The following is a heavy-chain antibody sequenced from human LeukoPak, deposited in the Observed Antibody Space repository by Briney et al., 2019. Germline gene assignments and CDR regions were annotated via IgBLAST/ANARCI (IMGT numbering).Heavy chain of an antibody. D-gene: IGHD3-10*01. CDR1: GGTFSSYA. CDR3: ARYTATMVRGVITTLDY. V-gene: IGHV1-69*04. CDR2: IIPILGIA. J-gene: IGHJ4*02. Sequence: SVKVSCKASGGTFSSYAISWVRQAPGQGLEWMGRIIPILGIANYAQKFQGRVTITADKSTSTAYMELSSLRSEDTAVYYCARYTATMVRGVITTLDYWGQGTLVTVSS.